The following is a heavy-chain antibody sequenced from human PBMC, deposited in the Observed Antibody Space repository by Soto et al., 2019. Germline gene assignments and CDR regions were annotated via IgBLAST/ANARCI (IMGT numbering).Heavy chain of an antibody. V-gene: IGHV3-30*18. Sequence: PGGSLRLSCAASGFPFSSYGMHWVRQAPGKGLEWVAVISYDGSNKYYADSVKGRFTISRDNSKNTLYLQMNSLRAEDTAVYYCAKDLLASGMVYYGMDVWGQGTTVTVSS. CDR2: ISYDGSNK. CDR3: AKDLLASGMVYYGMDV. D-gene: IGHD3-10*01. CDR1: GFPFSSYG. J-gene: IGHJ6*02.